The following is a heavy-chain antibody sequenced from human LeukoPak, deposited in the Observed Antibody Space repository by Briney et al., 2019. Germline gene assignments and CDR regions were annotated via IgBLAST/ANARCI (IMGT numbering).Heavy chain of an antibody. CDR2: IYFTGRT. D-gene: IGHD3-3*01. CDR1: GGSISTYY. V-gene: IGHV4-59*01. CDR3: ARGGYDSDFDY. J-gene: IGHJ4*02. Sequence: SETLSLTCTVSGGSISTYYWSWIRRPPGKGLEWIAYIYFTGRTQYNPSLKSRVTISEDTSKNQFSLRLSSVTPADTAVYYCARGGYDSDFDYWGQGTLVTVSS.